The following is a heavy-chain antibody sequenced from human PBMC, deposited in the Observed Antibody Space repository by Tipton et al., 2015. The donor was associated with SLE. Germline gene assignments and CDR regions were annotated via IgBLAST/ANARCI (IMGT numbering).Heavy chain of an antibody. CDR1: GFTLSSYG. V-gene: IGHV3-30*18. D-gene: IGHD6-13*01. CDR3: AKSPYSSSLSWFDP. CDR2: IWYDGSNK. Sequence: QVQLVQSGGGVVQPGRSLRLSCAASGFTLSSYGMHWVRQAPGKGLEWVAVIWYDGSNKYYADSVKGRFTISSDNSKNTLYLQMNSLRAEDTAMYYCAKSPYSSSLSWFDPWGQGTLVPVSS. J-gene: IGHJ5*02.